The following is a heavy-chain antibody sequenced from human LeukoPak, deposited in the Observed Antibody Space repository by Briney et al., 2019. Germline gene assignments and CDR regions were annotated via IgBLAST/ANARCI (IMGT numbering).Heavy chain of an antibody. J-gene: IGHJ4*02. CDR3: ARGPYSTYYYDSSGYYLFDY. D-gene: IGHD3-22*01. Sequence: ASVKVSCKASGYTFTGYYMHWVRQAPGQGLEWTGWINPNSGGTNYAQKFQGWVTMTRDTSISTAYMELSRLRSDDTAVYYCARGPYSTYYYDSSGYYLFDYWGQGTLVTVSS. CDR2: INPNSGGT. CDR1: GYTFTGYY. V-gene: IGHV1-2*04.